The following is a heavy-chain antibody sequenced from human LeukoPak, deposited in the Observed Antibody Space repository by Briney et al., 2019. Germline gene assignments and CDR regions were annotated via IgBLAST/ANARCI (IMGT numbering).Heavy chain of an antibody. CDR3: ASTERCSTTCPLDY. D-gene: IGHD2-2*01. Sequence: PSETLSLTCAVYGGSFRGYYWSWIRQPRGKGLEWIGEINHSGSTNYNPSLKSRVTISLDTSMKKFSLKLNSVAAADTAVYYCASTERCSTTCPLDYWGQGTLVTVSS. CDR1: GGSFRGYY. CDR2: INHSGST. V-gene: IGHV4-34*01. J-gene: IGHJ4*02.